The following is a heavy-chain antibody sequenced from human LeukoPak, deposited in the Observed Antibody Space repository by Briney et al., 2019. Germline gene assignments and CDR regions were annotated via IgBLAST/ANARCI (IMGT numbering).Heavy chain of an antibody. D-gene: IGHD2-2*01. CDR1: GFTFSSYD. V-gene: IGHV3-13*01. J-gene: IGHJ6*02. Sequence: PGGSLRLSCAASGFTFSSYDMHWVRQATGKGLEWVSAIGTAGDTYYPGSVKGRFTISRENAKNSLYLQMNSLRAGDTAVYYCARAGGAPATLPGDYDYYYGMDVWGQGTTVTVSS. CDR2: IGTAGDT. CDR3: ARAGGAPATLPGDYDYYYGMDV.